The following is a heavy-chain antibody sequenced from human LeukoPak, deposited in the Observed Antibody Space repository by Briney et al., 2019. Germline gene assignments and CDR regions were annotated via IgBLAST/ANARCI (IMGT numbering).Heavy chain of an antibody. CDR3: ARGVTAAGAFDY. Sequence: GGSLRLSCAASGFIVSSNYMSWVRQAPGKGLEWVSVIYSTADTYYADSVKGRFTFSRDNSKNTLYLQMNSLRAEDTAVYYCARGVTAAGAFDYWGQGTLVSVSS. CDR1: GFIVSSNY. D-gene: IGHD6-13*01. V-gene: IGHV3-66*01. J-gene: IGHJ4*02. CDR2: IYSTADT.